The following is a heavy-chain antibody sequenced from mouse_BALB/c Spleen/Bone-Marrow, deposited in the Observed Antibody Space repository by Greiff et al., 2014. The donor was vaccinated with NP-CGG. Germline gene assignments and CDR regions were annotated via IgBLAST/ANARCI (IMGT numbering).Heavy chain of an antibody. D-gene: IGHD2-12*01. CDR2: ISPSNGRS. Sequence: QVHVKQSRAELVKPGASVKLSCKASGYSFTSYWMHWVKQRPGQGLEWIGEISPSNGRSNYNEKFKSKATLTVDKSSSTAYMQLSGLTSEDSAVYYCTRPELRRGGYALDYWGLGTSVTVSS. V-gene: IGHV1S81*02. CDR3: TRPELRRGGYALDY. J-gene: IGHJ4*01. CDR1: GYSFTSYW.